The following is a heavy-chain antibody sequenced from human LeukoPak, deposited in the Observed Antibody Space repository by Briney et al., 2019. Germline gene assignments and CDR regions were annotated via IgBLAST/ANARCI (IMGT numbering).Heavy chain of an antibody. CDR1: SDSISRYY. D-gene: IGHD3-3*02. Sequence: SETLSLTCPVSSDSISRYYWSWIRQSPGKGLEWIGYIYYSGGTNHNPSLKSRVTMSIDTSKNQFSLRLSSVTAADTAVYYCARHFSDRRGWFDPWGQGTLVTVSS. V-gene: IGHV4-59*08. CDR3: ARHFSDRRGWFDP. CDR2: IYYSGGT. J-gene: IGHJ5*02.